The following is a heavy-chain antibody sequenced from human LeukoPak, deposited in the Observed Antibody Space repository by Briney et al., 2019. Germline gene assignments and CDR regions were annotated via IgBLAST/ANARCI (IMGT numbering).Heavy chain of an antibody. Sequence: GSVKVSCKASGYTFTDYYIHWVRQATGQGLEWMGWITPKNGGTNYAQKFQGRVIMTGDTSITTAYMELSSLRSDDTAVYYCARGDWGSFKSPDSWGQGTLVTVSS. CDR3: ARGDWGSFKSPDS. J-gene: IGHJ4*02. D-gene: IGHD7-27*01. V-gene: IGHV1-2*02. CDR2: ITPKNGGT. CDR1: GYTFTDYY.